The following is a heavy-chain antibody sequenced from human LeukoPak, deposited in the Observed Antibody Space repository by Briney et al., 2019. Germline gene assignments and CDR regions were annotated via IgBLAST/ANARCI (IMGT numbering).Heavy chain of an antibody. V-gene: IGHV3-23*01. D-gene: IGHD3-10*01. CDR1: GFTFSDYY. J-gene: IGHJ4*02. CDR3: AKGPSVRGVRD. Sequence: GGSLRLSCAASGFTFSDYYMSWIRQAPGKGLEWVSAISGSGGSTYYADSVKGRFTISRDNSKNTLYLQMNSLRAEDTAVYYCAKGPSVRGVRDWGQGTLVTVSS. CDR2: ISGSGGST.